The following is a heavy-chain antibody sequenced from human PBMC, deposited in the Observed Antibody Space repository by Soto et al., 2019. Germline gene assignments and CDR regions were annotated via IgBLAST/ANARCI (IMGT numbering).Heavy chain of an antibody. V-gene: IGHV3-74*01. J-gene: IGHJ3*02. Sequence: EVQLVESGGGLVQPGGSLRLSCAASGFTFSSYWMHWVRQAPGKGLVWVSRINSDGSSTSYEDSVKGRFTISRDNAKNTLYLQMNSLSAEDTAVYYCARETGGYSSSHKIGFDIWGQGTMVTVSS. CDR1: GFTFSSYW. CDR2: INSDGSST. D-gene: IGHD6-13*01. CDR3: ARETGGYSSSHKIGFDI.